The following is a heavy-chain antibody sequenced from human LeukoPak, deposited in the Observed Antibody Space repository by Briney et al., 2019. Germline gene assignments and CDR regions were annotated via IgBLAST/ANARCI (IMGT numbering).Heavy chain of an antibody. V-gene: IGHV3-30*02. CDR1: GFTFSSYG. CDR2: IRYDGSNK. CDR3: AKDGIFGVVSESDY. J-gene: IGHJ4*02. D-gene: IGHD3-3*01. Sequence: PGGSLRLSCAASGFTFSSYGMHWVRQAPGKGLEWVAFIRYDGSNKYYADSVKGRFTISRDNSKNTLYLQMNSLRAEDMAVYYCAKDGIFGVVSESDYWGQGTLVTVSS.